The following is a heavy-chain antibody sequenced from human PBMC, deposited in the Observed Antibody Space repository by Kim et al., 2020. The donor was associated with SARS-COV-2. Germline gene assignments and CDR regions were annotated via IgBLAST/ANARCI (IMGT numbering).Heavy chain of an antibody. Sequence: SETLSLTCAVYGGSFSGYYWSWIRQPPGKGLEWIGEINHSGSTNYNPSLKSRVTISVDTSKNQFSLKLSSVTAADTAVYYCARDHLIAAAGSGSVFDDYWGQGTLVTVSS. CDR1: GGSFSGYY. D-gene: IGHD6-13*01. V-gene: IGHV4-34*01. J-gene: IGHJ4*02. CDR3: ARDHLIAAAGSGSVFDDY. CDR2: INHSGST.